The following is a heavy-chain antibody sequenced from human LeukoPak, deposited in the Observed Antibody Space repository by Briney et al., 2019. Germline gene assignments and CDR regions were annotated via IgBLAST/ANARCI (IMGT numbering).Heavy chain of an antibody. CDR1: GGSFSVYY. V-gene: IGHV4-34*01. D-gene: IGHD6-13*01. CDR3: ARVVSSSWDYYYYMDV. Sequence: SETLSLTCAVYGGSFSVYYWSWIPHPPGKGLSWIGETNHSGSTNYNPSLKSRVTISVDTSKNQFSLKLSSVTAADTAVYYCARVVSSSWDYYYYMDVWGKGTTVTISS. CDR2: TNHSGST. J-gene: IGHJ6*03.